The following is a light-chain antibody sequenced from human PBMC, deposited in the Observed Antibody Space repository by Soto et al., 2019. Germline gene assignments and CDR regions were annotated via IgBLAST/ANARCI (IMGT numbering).Light chain of an antibody. Sequence: QSALTQPPSASGSPGQSVTISCTGTSSDVGGSTYVSWYQQHPGKAPKLMIYEVSKRPSGVPDRFSGPKSGNTASLTVSGLQAEDEADYYCSSYAGSSNMIFGGGTKVTVL. V-gene: IGLV2-8*01. J-gene: IGLJ2*01. CDR2: EVS. CDR3: SSYAGSSNMI. CDR1: SSDVGGSTY.